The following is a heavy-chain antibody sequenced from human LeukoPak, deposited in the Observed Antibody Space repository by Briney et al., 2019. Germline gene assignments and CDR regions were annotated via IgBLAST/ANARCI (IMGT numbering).Heavy chain of an antibody. CDR3: ARGPHWDPHFDY. J-gene: IGHJ4*02. Sequence: GASVKVSCKASGYTFTGYYVHWVRQAPGQGLEWMGWMNPKSGGTNYAQKFEARVTMNRDTSISTAYMGLSRLRSDDTAVYYCARGPHWDPHFDYWGQGTLVTVSS. CDR2: MNPKSGGT. V-gene: IGHV1-2*02. D-gene: IGHD7-27*01. CDR1: GYTFTGYY.